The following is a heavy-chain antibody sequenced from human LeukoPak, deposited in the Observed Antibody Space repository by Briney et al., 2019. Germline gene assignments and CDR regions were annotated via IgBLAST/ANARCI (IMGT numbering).Heavy chain of an antibody. CDR1: GYSISSGYY. V-gene: IGHV4-38-2*02. J-gene: IGHJ3*02. D-gene: IGHD3-22*01. CDR3: ARDHDYYDSSGYYCYAFDI. Sequence: SETLSLTCTVSGYSISSGYYWGWIRQPPGKGLEWIGSIYYSGSTYYNPSLKSRVTISVDTSKNQFSLKLSSVTAADTAVYYCARDHDYYDSSGYYCYAFDIWGQGTMVTVSS. CDR2: IYYSGST.